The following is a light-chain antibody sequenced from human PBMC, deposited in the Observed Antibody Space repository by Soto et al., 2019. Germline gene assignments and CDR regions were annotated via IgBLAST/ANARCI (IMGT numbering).Light chain of an antibody. CDR1: QSVSSS. Sequence: EVVLTQSPATLSVSPGAGATLSCRASQSVSSSLAWYQQMPGQAPRLLMYGASTRATGIPARFSGSGSGTDFTLTISNLQSEDFAVYYCQQYYFWPPRYTCGQGTKLEIK. J-gene: IGKJ2*01. CDR2: GAS. CDR3: QQYYFWPPRYT. V-gene: IGKV3-15*01.